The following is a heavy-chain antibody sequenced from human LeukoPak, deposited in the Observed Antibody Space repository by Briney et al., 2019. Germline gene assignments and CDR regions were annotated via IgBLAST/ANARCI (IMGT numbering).Heavy chain of an antibody. CDR2: IIPILGIA. CDR1: GGTFSSYA. Sequence: GASVKVSCKASGGTFSSYAISWVRQAPGQGLEWMGRIIPILGIANYAQKFQGRVTIAADKSTSTAYMELSSLRSEDTAVYYCARAEYSNYGASCDYWGQGTLVTVSS. D-gene: IGHD4-11*01. V-gene: IGHV1-69*04. J-gene: IGHJ4*02. CDR3: ARAEYSNYGASCDY.